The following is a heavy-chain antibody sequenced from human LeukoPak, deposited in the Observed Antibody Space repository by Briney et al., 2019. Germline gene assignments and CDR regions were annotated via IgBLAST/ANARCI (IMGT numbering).Heavy chain of an antibody. Sequence: SETLSLTCTVSGGSLSSYYWSWIRQPPGKGLEWIGYIYYSGSTNYNPSLKSRVTISVDTSKNQFSLKLSSVTAADTAVYYCARARYQRSSVDPWGQGTLVTVSS. CDR2: IYYSGST. D-gene: IGHD2-2*01. J-gene: IGHJ5*02. CDR3: ARARYQRSSVDP. CDR1: GGSLSSYY. V-gene: IGHV4-59*01.